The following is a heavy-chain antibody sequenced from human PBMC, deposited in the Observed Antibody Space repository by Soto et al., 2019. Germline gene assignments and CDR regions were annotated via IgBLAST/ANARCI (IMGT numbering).Heavy chain of an antibody. CDR3: GRDLRDWDSGSYSYDY. J-gene: IGHJ4*02. Sequence: GGSLRLSCAASGFTFSSYWMSWVRQAPGKGLEWVANIKQDGDEQYYVDSVKGRFTISRDNAKNSLYLQMNSLRAEDTAVYYCGRDLRDWDSGSYSYDYWGQGTLVTVSS. V-gene: IGHV3-7*04. CDR2: IKQDGDEQ. D-gene: IGHD1-26*01. CDR1: GFTFSSYW.